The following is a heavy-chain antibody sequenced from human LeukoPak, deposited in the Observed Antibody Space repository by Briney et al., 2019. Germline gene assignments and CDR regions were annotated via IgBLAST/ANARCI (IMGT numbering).Heavy chain of an antibody. J-gene: IGHJ4*02. CDR1: GYTFTGYY. D-gene: IGHD3-10*01. CDR3: ARDSGERGSGSYLIAY. Sequence: ASVKVSCKASGYTFTGYYMHWVRRAPGQGLEWMGWINPNSGGTIYAQKFQGRVTMTRDTSISTVYMELSRLRSDDTAVYYCARDSGERGSGSYLIAYWGQGTLVTVSS. CDR2: INPNSGGT. V-gene: IGHV1-2*02.